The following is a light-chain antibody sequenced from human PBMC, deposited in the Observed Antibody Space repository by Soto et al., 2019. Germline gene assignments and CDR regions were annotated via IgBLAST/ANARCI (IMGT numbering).Light chain of an antibody. V-gene: IGKV3-20*01. Sequence: EIVLTQSPATLSFSPGDRATLSCRASQSVSSSYLAWYQQKPGQAPRLLIYGASSRATGIPDRFSGSGSGTDFTLTISRLEPEDFAVYYCQQYGSSPTWTFGQGTKVDIK. J-gene: IGKJ1*01. CDR1: QSVSSSY. CDR2: GAS. CDR3: QQYGSSPTWT.